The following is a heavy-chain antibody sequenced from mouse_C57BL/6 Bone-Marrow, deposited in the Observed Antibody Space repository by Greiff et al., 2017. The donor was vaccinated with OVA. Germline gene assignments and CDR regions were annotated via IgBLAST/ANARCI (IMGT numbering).Heavy chain of an antibody. CDR1: GFTFSSYT. D-gene: IGHD2-5*01. CDR3: AIYYSNYRYYFDY. Sequence: EVKLMESGGGLVKPGGSLKLSCAASGFTFSSYTMSWVRQTPEKRLEWVATISGGGGNTYYPDSVKGRFTISRDNAKNTLYLQMSSLRSEDTALYYCAIYYSNYRYYFDYWGQGTTLTVSS. V-gene: IGHV5-9*01. J-gene: IGHJ2*01. CDR2: ISGGGGNT.